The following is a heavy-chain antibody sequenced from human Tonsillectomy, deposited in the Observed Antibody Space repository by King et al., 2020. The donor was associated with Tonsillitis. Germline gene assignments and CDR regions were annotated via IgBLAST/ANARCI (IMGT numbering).Heavy chain of an antibody. V-gene: IGHV3-30*19. Sequence: HVQLVESGGGVVQPGRSLRLSCAASGLSISTSAMHWVRQAPGKGLEGVALISFDGGNVYYADSVQGRFTISRAKSVKPLNLQMNSLRAEDTAMYYCARDLLTVTGNNTYSGMDVWGQGTTVTVSS. J-gene: IGHJ6*02. CDR2: ISFDGGNV. CDR3: ARDLLTVTGNNTYSGMDV. CDR1: GLSISTSA. D-gene: IGHD4-11*01.